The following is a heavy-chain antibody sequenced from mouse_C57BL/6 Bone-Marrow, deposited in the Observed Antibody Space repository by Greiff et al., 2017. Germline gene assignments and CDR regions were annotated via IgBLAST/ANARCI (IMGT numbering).Heavy chain of an antibody. J-gene: IGHJ2*01. Sequence: QQSCKASGYTFTSYWMHWVKQRPGQGLEWIGNINPSNGGTNYNEKFKSKATLTVDKSSSTAYMQLSSLTSEDSAVYYCASGGYYSKDFDYWGQGTTLTVSS. D-gene: IGHD2-5*01. CDR3: ASGGYYSKDFDY. V-gene: IGHV1-53*01. CDR2: INPSNGGT. CDR1: GYTFTSYW.